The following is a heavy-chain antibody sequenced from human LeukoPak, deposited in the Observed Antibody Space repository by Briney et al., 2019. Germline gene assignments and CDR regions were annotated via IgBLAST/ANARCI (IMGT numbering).Heavy chain of an antibody. CDR3: ARDWGYYSDTSGYSDY. CDR2: ISAYNGNT. CDR1: GYTFTSYG. Sequence: ASVKVSCKASGYTFTSYGISWVRQAPGQGLEWMVGISAYNGNTNYAQKLQGRVTMTTDPSTSTAYMELRSLRSDDTAVYYCARDWGYYSDTSGYSDYWGQGTLVTVSS. J-gene: IGHJ4*02. D-gene: IGHD3-22*01. V-gene: IGHV1-18*01.